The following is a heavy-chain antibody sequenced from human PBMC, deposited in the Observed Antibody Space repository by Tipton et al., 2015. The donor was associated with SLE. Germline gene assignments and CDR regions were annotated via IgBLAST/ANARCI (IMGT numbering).Heavy chain of an antibody. CDR2: ISYDGSNK. D-gene: IGHD1-26*01. Sequence: SLRLSCAASGFTFSSYAMHWIRQAPGKGLEWVAVISYDGSNKYYADSVKGRFTISRDNSKNTLYLQMNSLRAEDTAVYYCAKDGTVRWELPLYFDYWGQGTLVTVSS. CDR3: AKDGTVRWELPLYFDY. CDR1: GFTFSSYA. V-gene: IGHV3-30-3*01. J-gene: IGHJ4*02.